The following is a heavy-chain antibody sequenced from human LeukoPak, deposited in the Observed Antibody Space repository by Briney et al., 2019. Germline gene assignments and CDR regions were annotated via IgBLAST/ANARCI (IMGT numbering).Heavy chain of an antibody. CDR2: IYYSGST. J-gene: IGHJ5*02. D-gene: IGHD2-15*01. CDR3: ARDLGYCSGGSCYDWFDP. CDR1: GGSISSYY. Sequence: SETLSLTCTVSGGSISSYYWSWIRQPPGKGLEWVGDIYYSGSTNYNPSLNSLVTISVDTSKNQFSLKLSSVTAADTAVYYCARDLGYCSGGSCYDWFDPWGQGTLVTVSS. V-gene: IGHV4-59*01.